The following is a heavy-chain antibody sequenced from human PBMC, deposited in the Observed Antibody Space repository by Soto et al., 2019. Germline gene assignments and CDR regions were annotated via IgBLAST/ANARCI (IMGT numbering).Heavy chain of an antibody. CDR3: ARTSSAAATGYMDWFDP. CDR2: IHYGGTT. J-gene: IGHJ5*02. V-gene: IGHV4-39*01. Sequence: PSETLALTCTVSGGSISSAAYYWGWIRQPPGKGLEWIGSIHYGGTTYYNPSLKSRVTISVDTSKNQFSLKLNSVTAADTDTAVYYCARTSSAAATGYMDWFDPWGQGTLVTVSS. CDR1: GGSISSAAYY. D-gene: IGHD2-15*01.